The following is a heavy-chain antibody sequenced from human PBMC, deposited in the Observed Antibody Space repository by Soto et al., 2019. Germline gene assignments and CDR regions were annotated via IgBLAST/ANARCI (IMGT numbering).Heavy chain of an antibody. D-gene: IGHD3-16*01. Sequence: QVQLVQSGAEVKKPGSSVKVSCKASGGTFSSYAISWVRQAPGQGLEWMGGIIPIFGTANYAQKFQGRVTITADESTSTAYMELSSLRSEDTAVYYCARGRGGLGDHDYYYGMDVWGQGTTVTVSS. J-gene: IGHJ6*02. CDR2: IIPIFGTA. CDR3: ARGRGGLGDHDYYYGMDV. CDR1: GGTFSSYA. V-gene: IGHV1-69*12.